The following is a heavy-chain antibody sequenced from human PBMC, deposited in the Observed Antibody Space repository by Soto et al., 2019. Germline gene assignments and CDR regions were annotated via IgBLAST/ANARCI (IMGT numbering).Heavy chain of an antibody. V-gene: IGHV3-30-3*01. CDR3: AREDDYCYRYINYGLDV. J-gene: IGHJ6*02. Sequence: SLRLACAASGFTFNIYALHWVRQAPGKGLEWVAVISFDGTKKYYSDSVKGRFTISRDNLKNTLYLQMNNLRVEDAALYFCAREDDYCYRYINYGLDVWGQGTTVTVSS. CDR2: ISFDGTKK. D-gene: IGHD5-18*01. CDR1: GFTFNIYA.